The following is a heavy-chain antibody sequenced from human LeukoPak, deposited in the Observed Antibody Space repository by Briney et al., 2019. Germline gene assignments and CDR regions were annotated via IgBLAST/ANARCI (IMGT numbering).Heavy chain of an antibody. V-gene: IGHV4-4*07. D-gene: IGHD2-2*01. Sequence: PSETLSLTCTVSGGSISSYYWSWIRQPAGKGLEWIGRIYTSGSTNYNPSLKSRVTMSVDTSKSQFSLKLSSVTAADTAVYYCARDGCSSTSCYWYYYYYMDVWGKGTTVTVSS. CDR2: IYTSGST. CDR3: ARDGCSSTSCYWYYYYYMDV. J-gene: IGHJ6*03. CDR1: GGSISSYY.